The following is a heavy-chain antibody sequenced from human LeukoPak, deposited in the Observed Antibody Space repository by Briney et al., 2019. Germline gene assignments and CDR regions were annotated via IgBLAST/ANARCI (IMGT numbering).Heavy chain of an antibody. CDR2: INLSGST. D-gene: IGHD6-19*01. CDR1: GGSFSGYY. J-gene: IGHJ6*03. CDR3: SRRRGSSGRTGLGPYYYYYYMDV. V-gene: IGHV4-34*01. Sequence: SETLSLTCAVYGGSFSGYYWSWIRQPPGQGLELNGEINLSGSTNYNPSLTRRGPISIDTSKNQYSLTLNPMPATATAVDFYSRRRGSSGRTGLGPYYYYYYMDVGGKGTTVTISS.